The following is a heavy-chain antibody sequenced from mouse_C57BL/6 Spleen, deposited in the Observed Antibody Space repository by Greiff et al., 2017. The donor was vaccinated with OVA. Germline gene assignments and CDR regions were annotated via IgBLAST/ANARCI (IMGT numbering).Heavy chain of an antibody. V-gene: IGHV1-55*01. J-gene: IGHJ1*03. CDR2: IYPGSGST. CDR1: GYTFTSYW. CDR3: ASSYYGSSPYWYFDV. D-gene: IGHD1-1*01. Sequence: VQLQQPGAELVKPGASVKMSCKASGYTFTSYWITWVKQRPGQGLEWIGDIYPGSGSTNYNEKFKSKATLTVDTSSSTAYMQLSSLTSEDSAVYYCASSYYGSSPYWYFDVWGTGTTVTVSS.